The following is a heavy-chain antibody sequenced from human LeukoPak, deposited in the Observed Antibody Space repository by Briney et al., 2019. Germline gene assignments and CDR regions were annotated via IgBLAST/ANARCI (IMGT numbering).Heavy chain of an antibody. CDR2: ISSSSSYI. Sequence: GGSLRLSCAASGFTFSSYSMNWVRQAPGKGLEWVSSISSSSSYIYYADSVKGRFTISRDNAKNSLYLQMNSLRAEDTAVYYCARSRGVYGDYPFDYWGQGTLVTVSS. CDR1: GFTFSSYS. CDR3: ARSRGVYGDYPFDY. V-gene: IGHV3-21*01. D-gene: IGHD4-17*01. J-gene: IGHJ4*02.